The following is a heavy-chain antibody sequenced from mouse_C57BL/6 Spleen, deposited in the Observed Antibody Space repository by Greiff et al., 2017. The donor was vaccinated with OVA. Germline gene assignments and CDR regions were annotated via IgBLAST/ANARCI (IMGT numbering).Heavy chain of an antibody. V-gene: IGHV1-52*01. CDR2: IDPSDSET. Sequence: QVRLQQPGAELVRPGSSVKLSCKASGYTFTSYWMHWVKQRPIQGLEWIGNIDPSDSETHYNQKFKDKATLTVDKSSSTAYMQLSSLTSEDSAVYYCARGGDGSSYWYFDVWGTGTTVTVSS. D-gene: IGHD1-1*01. CDR1: GYTFTSYW. J-gene: IGHJ1*03. CDR3: ARGGDGSSYWYFDV.